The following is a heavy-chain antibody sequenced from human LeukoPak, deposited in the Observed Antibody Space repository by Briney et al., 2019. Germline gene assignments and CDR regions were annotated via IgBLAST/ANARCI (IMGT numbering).Heavy chain of an antibody. CDR2: ISSSSSYI. CDR1: GFTFSSYS. J-gene: IGHJ3*02. V-gene: IGHV3-21*01. Sequence: GGSLRLSCAASGFTFSSYSMNWVRQAPGKGLEWVSSISSSSSYIYYADSVKGRFTISRDNAKNSLYLQMNSLRAEDTAVYYCARGGYNLLSLAFDIWGQGTMVTVSS. D-gene: IGHD5-12*01. CDR3: ARGGYNLLSLAFDI.